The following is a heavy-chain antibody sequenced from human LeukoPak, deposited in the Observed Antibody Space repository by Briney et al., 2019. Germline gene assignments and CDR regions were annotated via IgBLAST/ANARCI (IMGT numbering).Heavy chain of an antibody. CDR2: IYPGDSNI. D-gene: IGHD5-24*01. CDR1: GYRFSSNW. J-gene: IGHJ4*02. Sequence: GESLKISCKGSGYRFSSNWIGWVRQMPGKGLEWMGIIYPGDSNIRYSPSFQGQVTISADKSVSTAYLRWSSLKASDTAMYYCARRRDRLQPDFDYWGQGTLVTVSS. V-gene: IGHV5-51*01. CDR3: ARRRDRLQPDFDY.